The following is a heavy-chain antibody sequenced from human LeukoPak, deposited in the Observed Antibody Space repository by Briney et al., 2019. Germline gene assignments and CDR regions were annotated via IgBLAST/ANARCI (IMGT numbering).Heavy chain of an antibody. CDR1: DDSISSISFY. Sequence: PSETLSLTCTVSDDSISSISFYWGWIRQPPGKGLEWIGSIYYGGPTYYNPSLESRVTMSLDTSKKQFSLRLRSVTAADTAVYYCVAYTSSLRWFDPWGQGTLVIVSS. J-gene: IGHJ5*02. CDR2: IYYGGPT. D-gene: IGHD6-13*01. V-gene: IGHV4-39*07. CDR3: VAYTSSLRWFDP.